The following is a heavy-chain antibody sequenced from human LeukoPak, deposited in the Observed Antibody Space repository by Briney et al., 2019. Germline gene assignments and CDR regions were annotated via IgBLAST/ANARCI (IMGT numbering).Heavy chain of an antibody. CDR3: ARGPPRVATTRSLIDY. CDR1: GYTFTSHG. V-gene: IGHV1-18*01. D-gene: IGHD5-12*01. Sequence: ASVKVSCKASGYTFTSHGISWVRQAPGQGLEWMGWISAYNGNTNYAQKLQGRVTMTTDTSTSTAYMELRSLRSDDTAVYYCARGPPRVATTRSLIDYWGQGTLVTVSS. CDR2: ISAYNGNT. J-gene: IGHJ4*02.